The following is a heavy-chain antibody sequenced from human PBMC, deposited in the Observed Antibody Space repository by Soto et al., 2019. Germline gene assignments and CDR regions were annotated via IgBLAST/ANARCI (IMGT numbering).Heavy chain of an antibody. CDR2: IIPIFGTA. Sequence: SVKVSCKASGGTFSSYAISWVRQAPGQGLEWMGGIIPIFGTANYARKFQGRVTITADESTSTAYMELSSLRSEDTAVYYCARTQPYDYSNYYYYGMDVWGQGTTVTVSS. CDR3: ARTQPYDYSNYYYYGMDV. V-gene: IGHV1-69*13. CDR1: GGTFSSYA. D-gene: IGHD4-4*01. J-gene: IGHJ6*02.